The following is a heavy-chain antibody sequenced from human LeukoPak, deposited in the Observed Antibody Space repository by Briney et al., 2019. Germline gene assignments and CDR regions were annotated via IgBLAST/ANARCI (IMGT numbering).Heavy chain of an antibody. CDR3: ARHAYYYDSSGYYLVDY. D-gene: IGHD3-22*01. V-gene: IGHV4-39*01. Sequence: SETLSPTSTVSGGSISSSSDYWGWIRQPPGKWMEWIGSIYYSGSTYYNPSLKSRVTTSVDTSTTHFSLKLSSVTAADTAVYYCARHAYYYDSSGYYLVDYWGQGTLVTVSS. J-gene: IGHJ4*02. CDR1: GGSISSSSDY. CDR2: IYYSGST.